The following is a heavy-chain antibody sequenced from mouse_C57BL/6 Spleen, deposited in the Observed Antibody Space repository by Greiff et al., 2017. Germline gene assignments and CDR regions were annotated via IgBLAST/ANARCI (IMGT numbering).Heavy chain of an antibody. J-gene: IGHJ4*01. Sequence: QVQLKQSGPELVKPGASVKISCKASGYAFSSSWMNWVKQRPGKGLEWIGRIYPGDGVTNYNGKFKGKATLTADKSSSTAYMQLSSLTSEDSAVYFCARGTAQATYYAMDYWGQGTSVTVSS. CDR1: GYAFSSSW. D-gene: IGHD3-2*02. V-gene: IGHV1-82*01. CDR2: IYPGDGVT. CDR3: ARGTAQATYYAMDY.